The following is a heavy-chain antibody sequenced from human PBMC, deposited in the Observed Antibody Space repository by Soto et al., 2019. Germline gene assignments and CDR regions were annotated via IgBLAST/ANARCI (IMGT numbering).Heavy chain of an antibody. Sequence: SETLSLTCTVSGGSISSGDYYWSWIRQPPGKGLEWIGYIFYSGSTYYNPSLKSRVTISVDTSKNQFSLKLSSVTAADTAVYYCARDRIRSAGDAFDIWGQGTMVTVSS. J-gene: IGHJ3*02. V-gene: IGHV4-30-4*02. CDR1: GGSISSGDYY. CDR2: IFYSGST. CDR3: ARDRIRSAGDAFDI. D-gene: IGHD3-3*01.